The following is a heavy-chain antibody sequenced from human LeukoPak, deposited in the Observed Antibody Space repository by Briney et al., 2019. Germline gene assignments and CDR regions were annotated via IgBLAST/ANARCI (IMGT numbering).Heavy chain of an antibody. J-gene: IGHJ3*02. CDR2: ISAYNGNT. CDR1: GYTFTSYG. D-gene: IGHD3-22*01. CDR3: ARDGQYYYDSSGYDAFDI. Sequence: ASVKVSCKASGYTFTSYGISWVRQAPGQGLEWMGWISAYNGNTNYAQKLQGRVTMTTDTSTSTAYMELRSLRSDDTAVYYCARDGQYYYDSSGYDAFDIWGQGTMVTVSS. V-gene: IGHV1-18*01.